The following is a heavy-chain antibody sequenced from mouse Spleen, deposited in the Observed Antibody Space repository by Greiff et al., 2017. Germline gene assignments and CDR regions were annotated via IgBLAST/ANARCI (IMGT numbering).Heavy chain of an antibody. J-gene: IGHJ4*01. CDR1: GYAFSSSW. CDR2: IYPGDGDT. V-gene: IGHV1-82*01. Sequence: QVQLQQSGPELVKPGASVKISCKASGYAFSSSWMNWVKQRPGKGLEWIGRIYPGDGDTNYNGKFKGKATLTADKSSSTAYMQLSSLTSEDSAVYFCARDLYYYGSSYVRYAMDYWGQGTSVTVSS. CDR3: ARDLYYYGSSYVRYAMDY. D-gene: IGHD1-1*01.